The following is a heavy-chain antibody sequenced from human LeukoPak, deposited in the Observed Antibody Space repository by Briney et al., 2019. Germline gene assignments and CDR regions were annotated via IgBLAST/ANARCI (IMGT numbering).Heavy chain of an antibody. CDR3: AADSGSLQPSYYYYYMDV. J-gene: IGHJ6*03. CDR1: GFTFSIYS. V-gene: IGHV3-21*01. Sequence: GGSLRLSCAASGFTFSIYSMNWVRQAPGKGLEWVSSISSSSSYIYYADSVKGRFTISRDNAKNSLYLQMNSLRAEDTAVYYCAADSGSLQPSYYYYYMDVWGKGTTVTVSS. CDR2: ISSSSSYI. D-gene: IGHD1-26*01.